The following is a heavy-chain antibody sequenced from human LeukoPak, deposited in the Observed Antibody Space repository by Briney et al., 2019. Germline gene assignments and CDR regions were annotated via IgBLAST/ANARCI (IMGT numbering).Heavy chain of an antibody. Sequence: ASVKVSCKASGYTFTNYGISWVRQAPGQGLEWMGWISAYNGNTNYAQKLQGRVTMTTDTSTSTAYMELRSLRSDDTAVYYCASSKRNTPAYYYDYWGQGTLVTVSS. CDR1: GYTFTNYG. D-gene: IGHD2-2*02. V-gene: IGHV1-18*01. J-gene: IGHJ4*02. CDR3: ASSKRNTPAYYYDY. CDR2: ISAYNGNT.